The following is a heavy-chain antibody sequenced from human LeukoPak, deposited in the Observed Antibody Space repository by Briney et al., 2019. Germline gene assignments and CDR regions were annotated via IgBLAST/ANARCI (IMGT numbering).Heavy chain of an antibody. J-gene: IGHJ4*02. V-gene: IGHV3-23*01. CDR2: ISGSGGST. D-gene: IGHD4-17*01. Sequence: TGGSLRLSCAASGFTFSSYSMSWVRQPPGKGLEWVSAISGSGGSTYYADSVKGRFTISRDNSKNTLYLQMNSLRAEDTAVYYCAKTLIDYGVYLLYYFDYWGQGTLVTVSS. CDR3: AKTLIDYGVYLLYYFDY. CDR1: GFTFSSYS.